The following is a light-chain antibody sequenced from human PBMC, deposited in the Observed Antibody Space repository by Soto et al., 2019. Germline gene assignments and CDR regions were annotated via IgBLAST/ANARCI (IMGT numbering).Light chain of an antibody. CDR3: QQRRNWPSWT. CDR2: DAY. V-gene: IGKV3-11*01. CDR1: QSVSSY. Sequence: EIVLTQSPATLSLSPGERATLSCRASQSVSSYLAWYQQKPGQAPRLLIYDAYNRATGIPDRFSGSGSGTDFTLTISSLEPEDFAVYYYQQRRNWPSWTFGQGTKVEIK. J-gene: IGKJ1*01.